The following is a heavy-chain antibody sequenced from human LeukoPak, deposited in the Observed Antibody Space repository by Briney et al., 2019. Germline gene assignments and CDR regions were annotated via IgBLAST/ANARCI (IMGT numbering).Heavy chain of an antibody. J-gene: IGHJ6*02. CDR3: ASRTGYGDYSYGMDV. V-gene: IGHV1-69*01. CDR2: IIPIFGTA. Sequence: SVNVSCKASGGTFSSYAISWVRRAPGQGLEWMGGIIPIFGTANYAQKFQGRVTITADESTSTAYMELSSLRSEDTAVYYCASRTGYGDYSYGMDVWGQGTTVTVSS. CDR1: GGTFSSYA. D-gene: IGHD4-17*01.